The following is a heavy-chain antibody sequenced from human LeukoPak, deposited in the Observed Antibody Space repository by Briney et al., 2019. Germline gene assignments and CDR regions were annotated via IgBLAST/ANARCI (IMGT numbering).Heavy chain of an antibody. CDR3: AKGAAHILMVTPVASGLFDF. Sequence: GGSLRLSCSASGFTYSSYAMSWVRQAPGKGLEWVSAISGNGDTTYYADSVKGRFAISRDNSRNTLYLQMNSLRAVDTAVYYCAKGAAHILMVTPVASGLFDFRGQGTPVTVSS. CDR1: GFTYSSYA. V-gene: IGHV3-23*01. J-gene: IGHJ4*02. CDR2: ISGNGDTT. D-gene: IGHD2-21*02.